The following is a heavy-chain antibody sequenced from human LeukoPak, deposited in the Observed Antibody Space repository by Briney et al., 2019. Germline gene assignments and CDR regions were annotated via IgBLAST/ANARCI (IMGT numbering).Heavy chain of an antibody. CDR3: ARGGYYYDSSGYIFDY. V-gene: IGHV3-53*01. Sequence: GGSLRLSCAASGFTVSSNYMSWVRQAPGKGLEWVSVIYSGGSTYYADSVKGRFTISRDNSKNTLYLQMNSLRAEDMAVYYCARGGYYYDSSGYIFDYWGQGTLVTVSS. CDR2: IYSGGST. D-gene: IGHD3-22*01. CDR1: GFTVSSNY. J-gene: IGHJ4*02.